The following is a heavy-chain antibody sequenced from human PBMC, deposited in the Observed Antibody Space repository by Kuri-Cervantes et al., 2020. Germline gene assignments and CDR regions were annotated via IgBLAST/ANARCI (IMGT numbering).Heavy chain of an antibody. CDR1: GGSISSGGYY. Sequence: GSLRLSCTVSGGSISSGGYYWSWIRQPPGKGLEWIGYIYYSGSTNYNPSLKSRVTMSVDTSKNQFSLKLSSVTAADTAVYYCARGKRYNWNYGGNFDYWGQGTLVTVSS. CDR3: ARGKRYNWNYGGNFDY. CDR2: IYYSGST. J-gene: IGHJ4*02. V-gene: IGHV4-61*08. D-gene: IGHD1-7*01.